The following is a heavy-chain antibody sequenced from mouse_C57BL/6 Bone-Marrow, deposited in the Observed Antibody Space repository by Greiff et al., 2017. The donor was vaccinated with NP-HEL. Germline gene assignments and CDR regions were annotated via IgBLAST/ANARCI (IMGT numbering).Heavy chain of an antibody. V-gene: IGHV1-19*01. CDR2: INPYNGGT. Sequence: VQLQQSGPVLVKPGASVKMSCKASGYTFTDYYMNWVKQSHGKSLEWIGVINPYNGGTSYNQKFKGKATLTVDKSSSTAYMELNSLTTEDSAVYYRAREGDYDYDPGGFAYWGQGTLVTVSA. D-gene: IGHD2-4*01. CDR1: GYTFTDYY. CDR3: AREGDYDYDPGGFAY. J-gene: IGHJ3*01.